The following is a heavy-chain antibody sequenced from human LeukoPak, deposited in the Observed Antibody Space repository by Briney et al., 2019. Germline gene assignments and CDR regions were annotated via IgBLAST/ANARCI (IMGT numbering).Heavy chain of an antibody. D-gene: IGHD4-17*01. Sequence: GESLKISCKGSGXSFSSYWSGWVRQMPGKGLEWMGIIYPGDSETRYSPSFQGQVTISADKSISTAFLQWSSLKASDTAMYYCARPGRATVTRLDYWGQGTLVTVTS. J-gene: IGHJ4*02. CDR3: ARPGRATVTRLDY. CDR1: GXSFSSYW. CDR2: IYPGDSET. V-gene: IGHV5-51*01.